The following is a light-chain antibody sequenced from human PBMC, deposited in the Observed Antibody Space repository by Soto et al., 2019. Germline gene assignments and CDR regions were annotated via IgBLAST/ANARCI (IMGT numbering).Light chain of an antibody. CDR2: AAS. V-gene: IGKV1-39*01. CDR3: QQSYSAPRT. CDR1: QSISIF. Sequence: DIRMTQSPSSLSASVGDRVTITCRATQSISIFLNWYQKKPGKAPDLLIYAASILQSGVPSRFSGSGSGTDFTLTISSLQPEDFATYYCQQSYSAPRTFGQGTKVEIK. J-gene: IGKJ1*01.